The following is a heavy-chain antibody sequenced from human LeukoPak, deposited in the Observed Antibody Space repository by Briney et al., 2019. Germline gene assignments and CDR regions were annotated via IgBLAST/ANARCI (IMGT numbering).Heavy chain of an antibody. CDR3: AKWPWIQGTCWFDP. CDR1: GFTLSSYA. J-gene: IGHJ5*02. CDR2: ISGSGGST. Sequence: GGSLRLSCAASGFTLSSYAMSWVRQAPGKGLEWVSAISGSGGSTYYADSVKGRFTISRDNSKNTLYLQMNSLRAEDTAVYYCAKWPWIQGTCWFDPWGQGTLVTVSS. D-gene: IGHD5-18*01. V-gene: IGHV3-23*01.